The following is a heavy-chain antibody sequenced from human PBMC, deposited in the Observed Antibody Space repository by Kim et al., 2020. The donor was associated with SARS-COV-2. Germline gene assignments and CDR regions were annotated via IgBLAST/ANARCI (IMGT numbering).Heavy chain of an antibody. CDR2: ISTSGVTT. CDR1: GFTFSSYA. CDR3: AKTRQADY. J-gene: IGHJ4*02. Sequence: GGSLRLSCAASGFTFSSYAMNWVRQTPGKGLEWVSGISTSGVTTYYADSVKGRFTISRDNSQNMLYLQMNSLRAEDTAVYYCAKTRQADYWGQGTLLTVSS. V-gene: IGHV3-23*01.